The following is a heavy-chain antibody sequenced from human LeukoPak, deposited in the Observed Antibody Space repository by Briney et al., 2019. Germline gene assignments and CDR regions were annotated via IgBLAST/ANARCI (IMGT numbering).Heavy chain of an antibody. CDR2: ISGSGGIT. J-gene: IGHJ3*02. Sequence: GGSLRLSCAASGFTFSAYAISWVRQAPGKGLEWVSAISGSGGITYYADSVKGRFTISRGNSKNTLYLQMNSLRAEDTAVYYCAKSMMIQLWAYAPYDAFDIWGQGTMVTVSS. CDR1: GFTFSAYA. CDR3: AKSMMIQLWAYAPYDAFDI. V-gene: IGHV3-23*01. D-gene: IGHD5-18*01.